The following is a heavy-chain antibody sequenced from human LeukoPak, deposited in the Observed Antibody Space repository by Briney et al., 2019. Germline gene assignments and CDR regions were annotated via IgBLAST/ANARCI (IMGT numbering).Heavy chain of an antibody. D-gene: IGHD2-21*02. CDR2: ISYNSDTI. CDR3: AKDYCGGDCYSGWYFDL. V-gene: IGHV3-9*02. Sequence: GGPLRLSCAASGFTSDDYAMHWVRQAPGKGLEWVSGISYNSDTIAYADSVKGRFTISRDNAKNSLYLQMNSLRAEDTALYYCAKDYCGGDCYSGWYFDLWGRGTLVTVSS. J-gene: IGHJ2*01. CDR1: GFTSDDYA.